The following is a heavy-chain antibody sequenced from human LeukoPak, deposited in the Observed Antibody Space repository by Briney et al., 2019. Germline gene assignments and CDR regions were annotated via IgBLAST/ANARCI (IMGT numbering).Heavy chain of an antibody. CDR1: GGSIRSYY. V-gene: IGHV4-59*08. CDR3: ARLDSQSRKV. D-gene: IGHD3-22*01. J-gene: IGHJ6*02. Sequence: SETLSLTCTVSGGSIRSYYWSWIRQPPGKGLEWIGYISYSGSTNYNPSLRSRVTISVDTSKNQFSLKLSSVTAADTAVYYCARLDSQSRKVWGQGTTVTVSS. CDR2: ISYSGST.